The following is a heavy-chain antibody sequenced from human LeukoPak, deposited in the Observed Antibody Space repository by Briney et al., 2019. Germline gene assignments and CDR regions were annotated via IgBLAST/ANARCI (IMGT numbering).Heavy chain of an antibody. V-gene: IGHV3-53*01. D-gene: IGHD3-10*01. CDR2: IYSGGNT. Sequence: PGGSLRLSCAASGFTFTTYWMSWVRQAPGKGLEWVSVIYSGGNTYSADSVKGRFTISRDNSKNTVYLQMNSLRAENTAVYYCAREGLWFGDHYYYMDVWGKGTTVTISS. CDR1: GFTFTTYW. CDR3: AREGLWFGDHYYYMDV. J-gene: IGHJ6*03.